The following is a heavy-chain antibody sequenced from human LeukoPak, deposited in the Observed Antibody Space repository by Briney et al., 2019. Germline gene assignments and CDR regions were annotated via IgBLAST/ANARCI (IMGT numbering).Heavy chain of an antibody. J-gene: IGHJ4*02. Sequence: GGSLRLSCAASGFTFSSYSMNWVRQAPGKGLEWVSSISSSSSYIYYADSVKGRFTISRDNAKNSLYLQMNSLRAEDTAVYYCARDSLSLRIAARPVDYWGQGTLVTASS. CDR1: GFTFSSYS. V-gene: IGHV3-21*01. CDR2: ISSSSSYI. D-gene: IGHD6-6*01. CDR3: ARDSLSLRIAARPVDY.